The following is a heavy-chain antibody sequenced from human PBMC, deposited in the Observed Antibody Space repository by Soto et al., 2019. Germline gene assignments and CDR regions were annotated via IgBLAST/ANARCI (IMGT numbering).Heavy chain of an antibody. V-gene: IGHV3-30-3*01. CDR1: GYTFSSYA. Sequence: PGGCLRLSCAASGYTFSSYAMHWVRQAPGKGLEWVAVISCDGSNKYYADSVKGRFTISRDNSKNTLYLQMNSLRAEDTAVYYCARDAGADSYGYFLFDYWGQGTLVTVSS. CDR2: ISCDGSNK. CDR3: ARDAGADSYGYFLFDY. D-gene: IGHD5-18*01. J-gene: IGHJ4*02.